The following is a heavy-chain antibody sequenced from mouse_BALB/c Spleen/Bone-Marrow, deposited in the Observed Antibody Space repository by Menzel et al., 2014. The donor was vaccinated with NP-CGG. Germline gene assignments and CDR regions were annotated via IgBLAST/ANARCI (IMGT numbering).Heavy chain of an antibody. Sequence: VQLQESGPEVVRPGVSVKISCKGSGYTFTDYAMHWVKQSHAKSLEWIGVISTYNGNTNYNQKFKGKATMTVDKSSSTXYXXLXRLTSEDSAIYYCAREVRAPWYAMDYWGQGTSVTVSS. V-gene: IGHV1-67*01. CDR1: GYTFTDYA. J-gene: IGHJ4*01. D-gene: IGHD2-14*01. CDR2: ISTYNGNT. CDR3: AREVRAPWYAMDY.